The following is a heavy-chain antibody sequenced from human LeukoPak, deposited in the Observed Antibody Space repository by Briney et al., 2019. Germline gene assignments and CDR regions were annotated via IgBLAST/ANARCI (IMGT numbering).Heavy chain of an antibody. V-gene: IGHV5-51*01. CDR2: IYPGDSDT. CDR3: ARRGAVAAAGPDYYYGMDV. J-gene: IGHJ6*02. D-gene: IGHD6-13*01. Sequence: GESLKISCKGSGYSFTSYWIGWVRQMPGKGLERMGIIYPGDSDTRYSPSFQGQVTISADKSISTAYLQWSSLKASDTAMYYCARRGAVAAAGPDYYYGMDVWGQGTTVTVSS. CDR1: GYSFTSYW.